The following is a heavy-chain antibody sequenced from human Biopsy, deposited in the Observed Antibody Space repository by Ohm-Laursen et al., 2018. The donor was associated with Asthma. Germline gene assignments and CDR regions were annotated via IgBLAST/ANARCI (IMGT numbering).Heavy chain of an antibody. Sequence: TLSPTCIVSGDAMSTSGSYWGWIRQSPGKGLEWIGSIYYSGRTYYNPSLESRVTISADTSKNHFSLKVTSVTAADTAVYYCARAVSSSSYWYFDLWGRGDLVTVSS. CDR2: IYYSGRT. D-gene: IGHD6-6*01. CDR1: GDAMSTSGSY. V-gene: IGHV4-39*02. J-gene: IGHJ2*01. CDR3: ARAVSSSSYWYFDL.